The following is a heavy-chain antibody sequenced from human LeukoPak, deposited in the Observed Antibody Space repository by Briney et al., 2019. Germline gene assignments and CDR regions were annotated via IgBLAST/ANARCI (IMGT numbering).Heavy chain of an antibody. CDR1: GYTFTNYY. V-gene: IGHV1-46*01. D-gene: IGHD2/OR15-2a*01. CDR2: IRPSGGT. CDR3: TRGPFAPFHKLFDY. Sequence: ASVKVSCKASGYTFTNYYMHWVRQAPGQGLEWMGLIRPSGGTSYAQKFQGRFTMTRDTSTSTVYMELSSLISEDTAVYYCTRGPFAPFHKLFDYWGQGTLVTVSS. J-gene: IGHJ4*02.